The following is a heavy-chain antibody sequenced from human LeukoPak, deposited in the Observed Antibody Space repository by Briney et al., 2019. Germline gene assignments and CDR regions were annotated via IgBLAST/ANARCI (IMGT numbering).Heavy chain of an antibody. CDR3: ARDSIVLMVYAMPNWFDP. J-gene: IGHJ5*02. V-gene: IGHV1-46*01. CDR1: GYTFTSYY. CDR2: INPSGDTT. Sequence: GASVKVSCKASGYTFTSYYMHWVRQAPGQGLEWMGIINPSGDTTSYAQKFQGRVTMTRDTSTSALYMELSSLRSEDTAVYYCARDSIVLMVYAMPNWFDPWGQGTLVTVSS. D-gene: IGHD2-8*01.